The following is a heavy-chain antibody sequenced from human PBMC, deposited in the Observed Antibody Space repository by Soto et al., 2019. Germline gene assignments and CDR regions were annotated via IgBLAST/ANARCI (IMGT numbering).Heavy chain of an antibody. V-gene: IGHV3-53*01. J-gene: IGHJ4*02. CDR2: IYSDGTT. Sequence: GGSLRLSCAASGFTVSSNYMNWVRQAPGKGLEWVSNIYSDGTTSYADSVKGRFTISRDNFKNTLHLQMNSLRAEDTAVYYCAILSNWGQGTLVTVSS. D-gene: IGHD6-6*01. CDR3: AILSN. CDR1: GFTVSSNY.